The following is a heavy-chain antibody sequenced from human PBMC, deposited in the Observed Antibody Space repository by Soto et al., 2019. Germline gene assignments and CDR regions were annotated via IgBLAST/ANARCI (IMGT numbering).Heavy chain of an antibody. CDR2: ISYDGSNK. J-gene: IGHJ3*02. Sequence: QVQLVESGGGVVQPGRSLRLSCAASGFTFSSYGMHWVRQARGKGLEWVAVISYDGSNKYYADSVKGRFTISRDNSKNTRYLQMNSLRAEDTALYYCAKEELLAIDAFDIWGQGTMVTVSS. D-gene: IGHD2-15*01. CDR1: GFTFSSYG. V-gene: IGHV3-30*18. CDR3: AKEELLAIDAFDI.